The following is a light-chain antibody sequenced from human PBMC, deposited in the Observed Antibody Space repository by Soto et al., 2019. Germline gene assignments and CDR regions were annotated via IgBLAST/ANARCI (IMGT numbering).Light chain of an antibody. CDR2: NTN. V-gene: IGLV8-61*01. CDR1: SGSVSSSYH. Sequence: QTVVTQEPSFSVSPGGTVTLTCGLSSGSVSSSYHPSWYQQTPGQPPRTLIYNTNTRSPGVPDRFSGSILGNKAALTITGAQADDESDYFCVLYMGRDTPYVFGTGTKVTVL. J-gene: IGLJ1*01. CDR3: VLYMGRDTPYV.